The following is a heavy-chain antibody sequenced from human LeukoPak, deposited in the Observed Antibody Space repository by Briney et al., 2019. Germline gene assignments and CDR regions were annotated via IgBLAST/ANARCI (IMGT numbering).Heavy chain of an antibody. J-gene: IGHJ3*02. Sequence: PGGSLRLSCAASGFTFSSYSMSWVRQAPGKGLEWVSAISGSGGSTYYADSVKRLFTISRDNSKNTLYLQMNSLRAEDTAVYYCAKDMEGAVAGTETAFDIWGQGTMVTVSS. CDR3: AKDMEGAVAGTETAFDI. CDR1: GFTFSSYS. CDR2: ISGSGGST. V-gene: IGHV3-23*01. D-gene: IGHD6-19*01.